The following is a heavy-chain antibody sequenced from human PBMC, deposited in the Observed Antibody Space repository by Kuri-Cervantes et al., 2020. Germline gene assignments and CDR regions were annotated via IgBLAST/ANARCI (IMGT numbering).Heavy chain of an antibody. CDR1: GFTFSSYG. D-gene: IGHD4-17*01. V-gene: IGHV3-48*02. CDR2: ISSSSTI. J-gene: IGHJ6*02. CDR3: ARERSTVTTEVYYYYGMDV. Sequence: GGSLRLSCAASGFTFSSYGMHWVRQAPGKGLEWVSYISSSSTIYYADSVKGRFTISRDNAKNSLYLQMNSLRDEDTAVYYCARERSTVTTEVYYYYGMDVWGQGTTVTVSS.